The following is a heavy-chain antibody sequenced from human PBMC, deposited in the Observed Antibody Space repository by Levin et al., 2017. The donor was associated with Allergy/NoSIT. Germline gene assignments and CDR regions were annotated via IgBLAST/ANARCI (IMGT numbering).Heavy chain of an antibody. J-gene: IGHJ2*01. CDR1: GFTFRSYG. CDR2: IWYDGSNK. CDR3: ARDIVATINWYFDL. D-gene: IGHD5-12*01. V-gene: IGHV3-33*01. Sequence: LSLPCAASGFTFRSYGMHWVRQAPGKGLEWVAVIWYDGSNKYYADSVKGRFTISRDNSKNTLYLQMNSLRAEDTAVYYCARDIVATINWYFDLWGRGTLVTVSS.